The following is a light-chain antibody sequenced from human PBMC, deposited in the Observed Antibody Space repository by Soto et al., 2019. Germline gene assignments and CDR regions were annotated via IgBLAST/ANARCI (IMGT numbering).Light chain of an antibody. CDR1: SSDVGGYNY. V-gene: IGLV2-14*01. J-gene: IGLJ3*02. Sequence: QSALTQPASVSGSPGQSITISCTGTSSDVGGYNYVSWYQQHPGKAPKLMIYEVSNRPSGVSNRFSGSKSGNRASLTISGLQAEDEADYYCSSYTISSTRVFGGGTKLTVL. CDR3: SSYTISSTRV. CDR2: EVS.